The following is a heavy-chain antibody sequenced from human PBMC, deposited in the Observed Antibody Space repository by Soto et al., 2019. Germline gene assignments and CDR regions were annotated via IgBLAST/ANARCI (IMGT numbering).Heavy chain of an antibody. CDR1: GFTFSSYG. CDR3: AKPAIMLVAATEFDY. V-gene: IGHV3-30*18. CDR2: ISYDGSNK. J-gene: IGHJ4*02. Sequence: QVQLVESGGGVVQPGRSLRLSCAASGFTFSSYGMHWVRQAPGKGLEWVAVISYDGSNKYYADSVKGRFTISRDNSKNSLYLQMNSVRAEDTDVYYCAKPAIMLVAATEFDYWGQGTLVTVSS. D-gene: IGHD5-12*01.